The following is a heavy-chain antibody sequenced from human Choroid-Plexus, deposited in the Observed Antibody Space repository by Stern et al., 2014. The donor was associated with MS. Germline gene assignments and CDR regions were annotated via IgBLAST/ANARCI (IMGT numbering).Heavy chain of an antibody. Sequence: VHLVESGGGVAQPGRPLILSCAASGFTFSNFGMHWVRQAPGKGLEWVALISYDGSDKYYADSVKGRFTSLRDNSKNTLYMHMNSLRAEDTAVYYCAKDRQWSTYFFDYWGQGSLVTVSS. D-gene: IGHD2-15*01. V-gene: IGHV3-30*18. CDR3: AKDRQWSTYFFDY. CDR2: ISYDGSDK. CDR1: GFTFSNFG. J-gene: IGHJ4*02.